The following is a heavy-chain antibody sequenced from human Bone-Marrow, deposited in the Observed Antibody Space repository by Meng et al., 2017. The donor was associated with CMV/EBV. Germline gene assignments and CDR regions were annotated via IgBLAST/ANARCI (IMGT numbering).Heavy chain of an antibody. CDR1: GGSISSSSYY. Sequence: GSLRLSCTVSGGSISSSSYYWGWIRQPPGKGLEWIGSIYYSGSTYYNPSLKSRVTISVDTSKNQFSLKLSSVTAADTAVYYCASLYSSSGDNAYWGQGTLVTVSS. J-gene: IGHJ4*02. D-gene: IGHD6-6*01. CDR3: ASLYSSSGDNAY. CDR2: IYYSGST. V-gene: IGHV4-39*07.